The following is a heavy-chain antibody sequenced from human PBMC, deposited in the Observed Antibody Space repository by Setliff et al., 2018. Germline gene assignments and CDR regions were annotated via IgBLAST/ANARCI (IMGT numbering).Heavy chain of an antibody. CDR3: ARDRRIVGARHAFDI. D-gene: IGHD1-26*01. Sequence: ASETLSLTCTASGGSISSGGYYWSWIRQHPGKGLEWIGYIYYSGSTYYNPSLKSRVTISVDTSKNQFSLKLSSVTAADTAVYYCARDRRIVGARHAFDIWGQGTMVTGSS. J-gene: IGHJ3*02. CDR1: GGSISSGGYY. CDR2: IYYSGST. V-gene: IGHV4-31*03.